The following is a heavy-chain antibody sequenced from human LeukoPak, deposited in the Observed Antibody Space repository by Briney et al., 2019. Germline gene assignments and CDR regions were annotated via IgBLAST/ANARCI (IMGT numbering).Heavy chain of an antibody. D-gene: IGHD3-3*01. CDR2: ISGSGGST. Sequence: PGGSLRLSCAACGFTFSSYAMSWVRQAPGKGLEWISAISGSGGSTYYADSVKGRFTISRDNSKNTLYLQMNSLRAEDTAVYYCAKLRFLEWLSQHYFDYWGQGTLVTVSS. CDR1: GFTFSSYA. J-gene: IGHJ4*02. V-gene: IGHV3-23*01. CDR3: AKLRFLEWLSQHYFDY.